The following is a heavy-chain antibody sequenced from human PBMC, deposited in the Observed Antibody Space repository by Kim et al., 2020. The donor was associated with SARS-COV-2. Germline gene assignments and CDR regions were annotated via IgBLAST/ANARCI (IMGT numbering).Heavy chain of an antibody. J-gene: IGHJ4*02. CDR2: ISYDGSNK. V-gene: IGHV3-30*18. D-gene: IGHD6-13*01. CDR3: ANLLSGYDSFAAAGTRFDY. CDR1: GFTFSSYG. Sequence: GGSLRLSCAASGFTFSSYGMHWVRQAPGKGLEWVAVISYDGSNKYYADSVKGRFTISRDNSKNTLCLQMNSLRAEDTAVYYCANLLSGYDSFAAAGTRFDYWGQGTLVTVSS.